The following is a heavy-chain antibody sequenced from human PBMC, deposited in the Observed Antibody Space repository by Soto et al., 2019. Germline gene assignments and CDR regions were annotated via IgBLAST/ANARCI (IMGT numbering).Heavy chain of an antibody. CDR1: GTTFSSYA. V-gene: IGHV1-69*01. CDR3: VARRYCSGGICSDYIDY. CDR2: IIPIFGTT. Sequence: QVQVVQSGAEVKKPGSSVKVSCKASGTTFSSYAISWVRQAPGQGLEWMGGIIPIFGTTNYPQKFQGRLTITADESTSIAYMELSSLTSEDTAVYYCVARRYCSGGICSDYIDYWGQGTLVTVSS. J-gene: IGHJ4*02. D-gene: IGHD2-15*01.